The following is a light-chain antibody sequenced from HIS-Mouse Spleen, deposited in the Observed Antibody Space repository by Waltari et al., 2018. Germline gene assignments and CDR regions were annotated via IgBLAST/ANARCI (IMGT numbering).Light chain of an antibody. Sequence: DIVMTQSPLSLPVTPGEPASISCRSSQSLLHRNGYNYLDWYLQKPGQSPQLLIYLGSNRASGVPDRFSGSGSGTDFTLKSSRVEAEDVGVYYCMQALQTPFTFGPGTKVDIK. CDR1: QSLLHRNGYNY. J-gene: IGKJ3*01. CDR2: LGS. V-gene: IGKV2-28*01. CDR3: MQALQTPFT.